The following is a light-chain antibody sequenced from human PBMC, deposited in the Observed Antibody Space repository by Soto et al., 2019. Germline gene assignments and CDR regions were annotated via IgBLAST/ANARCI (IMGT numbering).Light chain of an antibody. Sequence: QSALTQPPSASGSPGQSVTIYCTGTSSDVGGYNYVSWYQQHPGKAPKLMIYEVSKRPSGVPDRFSGSKSGNTASLTVSGLQAEDEADYYCSSYAGSNNLVVFGAGTKVTVL. CDR2: EVS. V-gene: IGLV2-8*01. J-gene: IGLJ2*01. CDR1: SSDVGGYNY. CDR3: SSYAGSNNLVV.